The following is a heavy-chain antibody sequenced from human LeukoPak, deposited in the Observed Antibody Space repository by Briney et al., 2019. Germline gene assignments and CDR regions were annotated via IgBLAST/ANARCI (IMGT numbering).Heavy chain of an antibody. CDR1: GGTFSSYA. Sequence: SVKVSCKASGGTFSSYAISWVRQAPGQGLEWMGGIIPIFGTANYAQKFQGRVTITADESTSTAYMELSSLRSEDTAVYYCARYSRGSGSYYSPNAFDIWGQGTMVTVSS. CDR2: IIPIFGTA. CDR3: ARYSRGSGSYYSPNAFDI. V-gene: IGHV1-69*13. J-gene: IGHJ3*02. D-gene: IGHD3-10*01.